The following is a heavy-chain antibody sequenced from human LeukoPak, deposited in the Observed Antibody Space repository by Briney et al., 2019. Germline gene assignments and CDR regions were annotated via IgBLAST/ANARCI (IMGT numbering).Heavy chain of an antibody. J-gene: IGHJ6*02. CDR1: GGSISHYY. D-gene: IGHD4-17*01. V-gene: IGHV4-59*01. CDR3: AREDPQTTVPEGMDV. Sequence: SETLSLTCTVSGGSISHYYWSWIRQSPGKGLEWIGYIYYSGTTNYNPSLKSRVTIKVDTSRNQFSLQLRSVTAADTAVYYAAREDPQTTVPEGMDVWGQGTTVIVPS. CDR2: IYYSGTT.